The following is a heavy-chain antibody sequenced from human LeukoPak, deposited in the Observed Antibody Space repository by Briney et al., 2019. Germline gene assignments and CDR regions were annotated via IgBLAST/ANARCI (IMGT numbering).Heavy chain of an antibody. CDR2: IYPGDSDT. J-gene: IGHJ6*02. CDR1: GYSFTSYW. V-gene: IGHV5-51*01. CDR3: ARLVGATTTRYYYFGMEV. D-gene: IGHD1-26*01. Sequence: GESLKISCKGSGYSFTSYWIGWVRQMPGKGLEWMGIIYPGDSDTRYSPSFRGQVTISADKSISTAYLQWSSLKASDTAMYYCARLVGATTTRYYYFGMEVWGQGTTVTVSS.